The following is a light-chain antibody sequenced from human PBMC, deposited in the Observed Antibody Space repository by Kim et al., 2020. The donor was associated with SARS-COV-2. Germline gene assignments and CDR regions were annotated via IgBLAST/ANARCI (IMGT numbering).Light chain of an antibody. V-gene: IGLV2-11*01. CDR1: SNDVGGYNY. J-gene: IGLJ2*01. Sequence: QSVNITCTGTSNDVGGYNYVSWYQQHPGKAPTLMIYDVSKRPSGVPDRFSGAKSGNTASLTISGLQAEDEAGYYCCSYAGSYTLVVFGGGTKLTVL. CDR3: CSYAGSYTLVV. CDR2: DVS.